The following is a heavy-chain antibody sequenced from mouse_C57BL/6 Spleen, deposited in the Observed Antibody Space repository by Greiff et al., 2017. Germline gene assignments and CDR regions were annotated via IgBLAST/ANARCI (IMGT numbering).Heavy chain of an antibody. J-gene: IGHJ4*01. D-gene: IGHD1-1*01. CDR2: IWSGGST. CDR1: GFSLTSYG. V-gene: IGHV2-2*01. Sequence: QVHVKQSGPGLVQPSQSLSITCTVSGFSLTSYGVHWVRQSPGKGLEWLGVIWSGGSTDYNAAFISRLSISKDNSKSQVFFKMNSLQADDTAIYYCARPRTTVVAPYAMDYWGQGTSVTVSS. CDR3: ARPRTTVVAPYAMDY.